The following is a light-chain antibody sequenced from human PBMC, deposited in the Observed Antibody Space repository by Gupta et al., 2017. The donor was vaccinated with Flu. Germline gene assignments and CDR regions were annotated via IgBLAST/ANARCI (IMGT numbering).Light chain of an antibody. J-gene: IGLJ1*01. Sequence: QTSLPQPASVSGSPGQSVTISCTGTSSDVGGYNYGSWYQQHPGKAPKLMIYDVSNRPAGVPNRFSGSKSGTTASLTISGRQAEDEADYYCSSYTSSSAYVFGTGTKVTVL. CDR2: DVS. CDR1: SSDVGGYNY. V-gene: IGLV2-14*01. CDR3: SSYTSSSAYV.